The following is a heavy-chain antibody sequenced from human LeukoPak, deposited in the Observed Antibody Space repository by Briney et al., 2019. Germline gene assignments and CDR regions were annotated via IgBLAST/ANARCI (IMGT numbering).Heavy chain of an antibody. Sequence: GGSLRLSCAASGFTVSSSYMNWVRQAPGKGLEWVSVIYSGGSAVYADSVKARFTISRDNSKNTVSLQMNSLRAEDTAVYYSARGVTGTTPGYWGQGTLVTVSS. D-gene: IGHD1-20*01. CDR3: ARGVTGTTPGY. CDR1: GFTVSSSY. V-gene: IGHV3-66*01. J-gene: IGHJ4*02. CDR2: IYSGGSA.